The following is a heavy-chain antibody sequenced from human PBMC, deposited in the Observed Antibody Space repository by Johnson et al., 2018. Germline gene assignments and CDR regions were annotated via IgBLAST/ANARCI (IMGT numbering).Heavy chain of an antibody. CDR2: ISFDGSNK. CDR3: ANDMRMAVAGSDAFDG. J-gene: IGHJ3*01. V-gene: IGHV3-30*18. CDR1: GFTFSNYG. D-gene: IGHD6-19*01. Sequence: QVQLVESGGGVVQPGRSLRLSCAASGFTFSNYGMHWVRQAPGKGLEWVALISFDGSNKYYRDSVKGRFTISRDNSKTTLYLQMNSLRGEDTAVSYCANDMRMAVAGSDAFDGWGQGTLVTVSS.